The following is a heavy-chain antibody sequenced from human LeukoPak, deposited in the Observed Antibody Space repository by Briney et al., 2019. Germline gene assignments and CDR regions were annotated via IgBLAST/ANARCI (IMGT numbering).Heavy chain of an antibody. CDR2: IIPIFGTA. Sequence: SVKVSCQASGGTFSSYAISWVRQAPGQGLEWMGRIIPIFGTANYAQKFQGRVTITTDESTSTAYMELSSLRSEDTAVYYCARDGYNSFDYWGQGTLVTVSS. CDR3: ARDGYNSFDY. D-gene: IGHD5-24*01. CDR1: GGTFSSYA. J-gene: IGHJ4*02. V-gene: IGHV1-69*05.